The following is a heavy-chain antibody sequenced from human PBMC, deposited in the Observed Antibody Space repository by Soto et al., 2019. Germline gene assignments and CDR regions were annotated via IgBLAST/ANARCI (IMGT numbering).Heavy chain of an antibody. J-gene: IGHJ6*02. D-gene: IGHD2-21*02. V-gene: IGHV3-21*01. CDR3: AREKTAWPLAYGLDV. CDR2: ISPRSAI. Sequence: RGSLRLSCVVSGFTFNSYSMNWVRQVQGKGMGWVSSISPRSAIYLADSVKGRFTFSRANAKTSLSLARDSLRVEARGVYYCAREKTAWPLAYGLDVWGQGTTVTVSS. CDR1: GFTFNSYS.